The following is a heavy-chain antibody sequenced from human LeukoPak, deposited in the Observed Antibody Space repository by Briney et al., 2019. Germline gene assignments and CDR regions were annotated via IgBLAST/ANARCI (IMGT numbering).Heavy chain of an antibody. D-gene: IGHD1-26*01. Sequence: ASVKVSCKASGYTFTSYGISWVRQAPGQGLEWMGWISAYNGNTNYAQKLQGRVTMTTDTSTSTAYMELRSLRSDDTAVYYCAREVGATTGSYYFDYWGQGTLVTVSS. V-gene: IGHV1-18*01. CDR2: ISAYNGNT. CDR3: AREVGATTGSYYFDY. CDR1: GYTFTSYG. J-gene: IGHJ4*02.